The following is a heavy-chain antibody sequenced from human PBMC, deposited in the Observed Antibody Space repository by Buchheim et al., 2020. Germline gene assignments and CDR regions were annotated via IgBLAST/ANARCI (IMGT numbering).Heavy chain of an antibody. CDR2: ISSSSSYI. CDR3: ARDTSVVVVAATPGDYYCGMDV. Sequence: EVQLVESGGGLVKPGGSLRLSCAASGFTFSSYSMNWVRQAPGKGLEWVSSISSSSSYIYYADSVKGRFTISRDNAKNSLYLQMNSLRAEDTAVYYCARDTSVVVVAATPGDYYCGMDVWGQGTT. CDR1: GFTFSSYS. D-gene: IGHD2-15*01. J-gene: IGHJ6*02. V-gene: IGHV3-21*01.